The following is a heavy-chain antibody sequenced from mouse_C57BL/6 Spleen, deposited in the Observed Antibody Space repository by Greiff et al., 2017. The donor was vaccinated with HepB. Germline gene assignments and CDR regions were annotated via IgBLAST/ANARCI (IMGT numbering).Heavy chain of an antibody. D-gene: IGHD1-1*01. CDR2: IYPRSGNT. V-gene: IGHV1-81*01. CDR3: AGGDGSSPHFDY. J-gene: IGHJ2*01. CDR1: GYTFTSYG. Sequence: VKLMESGAELARPGASVKLSCKASGYTFTSYGISWVKQRTGQGLEWIGEIYPRSGNTYYNEKFKGKATLTADKSSSTAYMELRSLTSEDSAVYFCAGGDGSSPHFDYWGQGTTLTVSS.